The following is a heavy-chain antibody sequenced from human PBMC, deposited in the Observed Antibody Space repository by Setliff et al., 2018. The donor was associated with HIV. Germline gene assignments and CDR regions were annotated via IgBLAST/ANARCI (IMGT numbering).Heavy chain of an antibody. CDR3: AGGFRDDIVVVSGRPRTWLDP. D-gene: IGHD2-2*01. J-gene: IGHJ5*02. Sequence: SETLSLTCTVSGVSINSVLYSWTWIRQPPGKGLEWIGYIYYSGNTYYNPSLNSRITISLETSKNQFSLKLSSVTAADTAVYSCAGGFRDDIVVVSGRPRTWLDPWGQGTLVTVSS. CDR2: IYYSGNT. V-gene: IGHV4-31*03. CDR1: GVSINSVLYS.